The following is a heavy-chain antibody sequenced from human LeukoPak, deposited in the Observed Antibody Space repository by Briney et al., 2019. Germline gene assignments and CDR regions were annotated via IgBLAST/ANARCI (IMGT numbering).Heavy chain of an antibody. CDR1: GYSFTSYW. V-gene: IGHV5-51*01. CDR2: IYPGDSDT. J-gene: IGHJ5*02. D-gene: IGHD3-3*01. CDR3: ARHLGDPEWLLFLLPNWFDP. Sequence: GESLKISCKGSGYSFTSYWIGWVRQMPGKGLEWMGIIYPGDSDTRYSPSFQGQVTISADKSISTANLQWSSLKASDTAMYYCARHLGDPEWLLFLLPNWFDPWGQGTLVTVSS.